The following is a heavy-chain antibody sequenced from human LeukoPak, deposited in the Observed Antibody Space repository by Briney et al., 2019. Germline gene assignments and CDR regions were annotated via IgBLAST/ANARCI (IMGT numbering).Heavy chain of an antibody. CDR3: AKRGSGDYFDY. Sequence: GGSLRLSCAASGFTFPAYAMNWVRPAPGKGLEWVSVISGTGGSTYYADSVKGRFTISRDNSKNTLNLQMNSLRAEDTAVYYCAKRGSGDYFDYWGQGTLVTVSS. J-gene: IGHJ4*02. D-gene: IGHD3-16*01. V-gene: IGHV3-23*01. CDR1: GFTFPAYA. CDR2: ISGTGGST.